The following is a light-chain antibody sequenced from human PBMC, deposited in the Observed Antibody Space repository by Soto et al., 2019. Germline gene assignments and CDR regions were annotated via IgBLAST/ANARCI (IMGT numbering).Light chain of an antibody. CDR3: QKYGSSTGYT. Sequence: EIVLTQSPGTLSLSPGERATLSCRASQSVSSSYLAWYQQKPGQAPRLLIYGASSRATGIPDRFSGSGSGTGFTLTISSPEPEDFAVYYCQKYGSSTGYTFGQGTKLEIK. CDR1: QSVSSSY. V-gene: IGKV3-20*01. CDR2: GAS. J-gene: IGKJ2*01.